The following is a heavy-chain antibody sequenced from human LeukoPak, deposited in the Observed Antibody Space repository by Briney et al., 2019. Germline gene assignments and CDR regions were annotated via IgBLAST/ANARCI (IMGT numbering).Heavy chain of an antibody. D-gene: IGHD5-18*01. Sequence: GGSLRLSCAASGFSLSSFEMNWVRQAPGKGLEWVSHIRSSGSTRYYADSVKGRFTISRDNAKNSLYLQMNSLRAEDTAVYYCARDGYSYGFFDYWGQGTLVTVSS. CDR1: GFSLSSFE. CDR2: IRSSGSTR. V-gene: IGHV3-48*03. J-gene: IGHJ4*02. CDR3: ARDGYSYGFFDY.